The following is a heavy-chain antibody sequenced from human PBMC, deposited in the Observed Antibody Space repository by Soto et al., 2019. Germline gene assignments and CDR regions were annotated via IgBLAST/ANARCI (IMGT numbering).Heavy chain of an antibody. V-gene: IGHV5-51*03. CDR3: ARSRTSGWNYDAFDI. CDR2: IYPADSDT. J-gene: IGHJ3*02. CDR1: GYSFTSYW. Sequence: EVQLVQSGAEVKKPGESLKISCKGSGYSFTSYWIGWVHQMPGKGLEWMGIIYPADSDTRYSPSFQGQVTISADKSISTAYLQWSSLKASDTAMYYCARSRTSGWNYDAFDIWGQGTMVTVSS. D-gene: IGHD6-19*01.